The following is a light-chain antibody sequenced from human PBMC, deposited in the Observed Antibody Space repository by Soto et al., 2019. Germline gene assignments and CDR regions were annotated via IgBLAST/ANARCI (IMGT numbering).Light chain of an antibody. CDR2: EVS. J-gene: IGLJ1*01. CDR3: SSYAASNNSGV. Sequence: QSVLTQPPSASGSPGQSVTISCTGTSSDVGGYNYVSWYQQHPGKAPKLMIYEVSKRPSGVPDRFSGSKSGNTASLTVSGLQAEDEADYYCSSYAASNNSGVFGTGTKVTVL. V-gene: IGLV2-8*01. CDR1: SSDVGGYNY.